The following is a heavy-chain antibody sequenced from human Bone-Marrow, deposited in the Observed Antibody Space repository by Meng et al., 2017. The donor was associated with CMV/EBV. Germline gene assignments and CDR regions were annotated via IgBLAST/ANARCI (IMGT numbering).Heavy chain of an antibody. CDR2: INPNSGGT. D-gene: IGHD3-3*01. J-gene: IGHJ6*02. Sequence: ASVKVSCKASGYTFTGYYMHWVRQAPGQGLEWMGWINPNSGGTNYAQKFQGRVTMTRDTSISIAYMELSRLRSDDTAVYYCARDRGPGGDFWSGYYSYYYYGMDVWGQGTTVTVSS. CDR3: ARDRGPGGDFWSGYYSYYYYGMDV. V-gene: IGHV1-2*02. CDR1: GYTFTGYY.